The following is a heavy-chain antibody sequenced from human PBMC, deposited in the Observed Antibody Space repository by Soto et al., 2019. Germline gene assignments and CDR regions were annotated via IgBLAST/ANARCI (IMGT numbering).Heavy chain of an antibody. D-gene: IGHD3-10*01. J-gene: IGHJ6*02. CDR1: GGPIRQGCYY. CDR2: IYYSGST. CDR3: ASFMVRGVIRGGCGLYYGMQV. V-gene: IGHV4-61*01. Sequence: SVTRSPERTSTGGPIRQGCYYWSWVRQPPGKGLEWIGYIYYSGSTNYNPSLKSRVTISVDTSKNQFSLKLSSVTAADTAVYYCASFMVRGVIRGGCGLYYGMQVWGQATTVTVP.